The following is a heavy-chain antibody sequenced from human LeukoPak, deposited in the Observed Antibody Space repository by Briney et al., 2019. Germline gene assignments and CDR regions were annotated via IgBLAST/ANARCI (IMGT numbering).Heavy chain of an antibody. V-gene: IGHV4-59*01. CDR1: GDSIIGNY. J-gene: IGHJ4*02. CDR2: IYNTVDT. Sequence: PSETLSLTCTASGDSIIGNYWSWIRQPPGKTLEWIGYIYNTVDTTYNPSLESRLTMSLDMSNKQFSLRLTSVTAADTAVYYCARRRYYDSTGYNPTFYFDYWGQGTLVTVSS. CDR3: ARRRYYDSTGYNPTFYFDY. D-gene: IGHD3-22*01.